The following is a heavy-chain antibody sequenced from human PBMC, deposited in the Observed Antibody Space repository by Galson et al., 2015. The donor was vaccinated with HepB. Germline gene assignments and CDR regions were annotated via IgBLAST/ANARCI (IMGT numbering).Heavy chain of an antibody. CDR2: IYPGDSDS. D-gene: IGHD2-8*01. CDR1: GYSFTSYW. Sequence: QSGAEVKKPGESLKISCKGSGYSFTSYWIGWVRQMPGKGLEWMGIIYPGDSDSRYSPSFQGQVTISADKSISTAYLQWSSLKASDTAMYYCARQVAGDRTNGVCYNYYYYGMDVWGQGTTVTVSS. V-gene: IGHV5-51*01. J-gene: IGHJ6*02. CDR3: ARQVAGDRTNGVCYNYYYYGMDV.